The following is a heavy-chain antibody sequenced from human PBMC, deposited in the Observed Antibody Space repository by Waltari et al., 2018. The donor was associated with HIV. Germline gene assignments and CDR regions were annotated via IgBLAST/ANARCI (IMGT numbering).Heavy chain of an antibody. Sequence: VQLVESGGDLAQPGGSLRLSCVASGSTFSNYWMPWVRQGPGKRLVWVARINTDETIRTYAENVKGRFTISRDNGKNTLYLQMNSLRVEDTAVYYCVSSGLDVWGQGTTVNVSS. CDR2: INTDETIR. CDR1: GSTFSNYW. J-gene: IGHJ6*02. CDR3: VSSGLDV. V-gene: IGHV3-74*01.